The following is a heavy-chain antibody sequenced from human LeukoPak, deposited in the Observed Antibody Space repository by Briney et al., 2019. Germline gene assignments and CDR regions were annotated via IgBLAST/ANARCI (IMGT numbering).Heavy chain of an antibody. J-gene: IGHJ4*02. CDR3: ARYVWGSYPTFEDC. Sequence: SETLSLTCTVSGGSISSYYWSWIRQPPGKGLEWIGYISYSGSTNYNPSLNSRVTISVDTSKNQFSLKLSSVTAADTAVYYCARYVWGSYPTFEDCWGQGTLVTVSS. CDR2: ISYSGST. CDR1: GGSISSYY. D-gene: IGHD3-16*02. V-gene: IGHV4-59*01.